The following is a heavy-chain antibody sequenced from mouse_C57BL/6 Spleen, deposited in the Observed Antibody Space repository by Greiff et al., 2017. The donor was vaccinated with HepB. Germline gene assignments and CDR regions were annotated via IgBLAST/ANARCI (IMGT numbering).Heavy chain of an antibody. CDR2: IYPGDGDT. J-gene: IGHJ4*01. V-gene: IGHV1-82*01. D-gene: IGHD6-1*01. CDR1: GYAFSSSW. Sequence: VQLQQSGPELVKPGASVKISCKASGYAFSSSWMNWVKQRPGKGLEWIGRIYPGDGDTNYNGKFKGKATLTADKSSSTAYMQLSSLTSEDSAVYFCARTQRGCSYAIDYWGQGTSLTVSS. CDR3: ARTQRGCSYAIDY.